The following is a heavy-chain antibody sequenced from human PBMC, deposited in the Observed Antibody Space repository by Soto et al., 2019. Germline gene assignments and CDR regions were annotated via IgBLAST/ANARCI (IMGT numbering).Heavy chain of an antibody. V-gene: IGHV4-31*03. CDR2: IYYSGST. CDR3: ARASPSERFGVVITDDFDY. J-gene: IGHJ4*02. D-gene: IGHD3-3*01. CDR1: GGSISSGGYY. Sequence: QVQLQESGPGLVKPSQTLSLTCTVSGGSISSGGYYWSWIRQHPGKGLEWIGYIYYSGSTYYNPSLKSRVTISVDPSKNQFSLKLSSVTAADTAVYYCARASPSERFGVVITDDFDYWGQGTLVTVSS.